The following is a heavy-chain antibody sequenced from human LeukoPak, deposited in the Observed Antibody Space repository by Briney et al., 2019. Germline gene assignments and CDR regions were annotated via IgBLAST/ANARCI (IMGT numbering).Heavy chain of an antibody. V-gene: IGHV4-59*01. CDR3: AREVGYCSGGSCYSYFDY. CDR2: IYHSGTT. J-gene: IGHJ4*02. CDR1: GGSISSYF. D-gene: IGHD2-15*01. Sequence: SETLSLTCTVSGGSISSYFWSWIRQPPGKGLEWIGYIYHSGTTNFNPSLKSRVTMSQDTSKNQFSLRLRSVTAADTAVYYCAREVGYCSGGSCYSYFDYWGQGTLVTVSS.